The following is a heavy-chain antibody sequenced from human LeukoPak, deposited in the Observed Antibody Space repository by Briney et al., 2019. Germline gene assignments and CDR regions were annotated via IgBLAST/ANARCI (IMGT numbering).Heavy chain of an antibody. CDR2: INPNSGGT. CDR3: ARDPSDCSGGSCYYYYYYMDV. V-gene: IGHV1-2*02. D-gene: IGHD2-15*01. Sequence: ASVEVSCKAYGYIFVGYYIHWLRQSPGQGLEWMGWINPNSGGTNYAQKFQGRVTMTRDTSISTAYMELSRLRSDDTAVYYCARDPSDCSGGSCYYYYYYMDVWGKGTTVTVSS. J-gene: IGHJ6*03. CDR1: GYIFVGYY.